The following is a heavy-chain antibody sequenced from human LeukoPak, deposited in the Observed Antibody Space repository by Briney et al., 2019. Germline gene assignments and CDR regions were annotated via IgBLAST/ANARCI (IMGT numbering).Heavy chain of an antibody. CDR2: ISYSGNT. J-gene: IGHJ5*02. CDR1: GGSISSGGYS. CDR3: ARGGDSFDP. V-gene: IGHV4-30-4*07. Sequence: SETLSLTCAVSGGSISSGGYSWSWIRQPPGKRLESIAYISYSGNTYYNPSLKSRVTISVDTSKNQFSLKLSSVTAADTAVYYCARGGDSFDPWGQGTLVTVSS. D-gene: IGHD3-16*01.